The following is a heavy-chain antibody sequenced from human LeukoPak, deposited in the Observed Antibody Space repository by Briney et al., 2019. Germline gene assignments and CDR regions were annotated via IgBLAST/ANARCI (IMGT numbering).Heavy chain of an antibody. J-gene: IGHJ3*02. CDR1: GYIFSDYH. V-gene: IGHV1-2*02. Sequence: GASVKVSCKASGYIFSDYHIHWVRQAPGQGLEWMGWINPKSGDTKYAQKFQDRVTMTRDTSIRTAYMELSKLTSEDTAMFYCATPRIYDSTGYFAFDIWGQGTMVIVSS. D-gene: IGHD3-22*01. CDR2: INPKSGDT. CDR3: ATPRIYDSTGYFAFDI.